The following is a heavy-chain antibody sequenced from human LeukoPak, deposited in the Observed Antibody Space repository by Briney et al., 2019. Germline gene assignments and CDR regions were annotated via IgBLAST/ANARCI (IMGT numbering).Heavy chain of an antibody. CDR3: ASGYCSGGSCYAIDY. Sequence: ASVKVSCKASGYTFTSYAMHWVRQAPGQRLEWMGWINAGNGNTKYSQKFQGRVTITRDTSASTAYMELSSLRSEDTAVYYCASGYCSGGSCYAIDYWGQGTLVTVSS. J-gene: IGHJ4*02. V-gene: IGHV1-3*01. D-gene: IGHD2-15*01. CDR2: INAGNGNT. CDR1: GYTFTSYA.